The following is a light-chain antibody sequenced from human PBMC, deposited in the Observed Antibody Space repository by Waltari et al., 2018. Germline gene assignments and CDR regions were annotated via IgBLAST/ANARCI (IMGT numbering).Light chain of an antibody. CDR1: SNDVGGYNH. CDR3: CSYAGSYTVL. CDR2: DVF. V-gene: IGLV2-11*01. J-gene: IGLJ2*01. Sequence: QSALTQPRSVSGSPGQSVTFSCTGTSNDVGGYNHVSWYQQSPGKAPKLKIYDVFNRPSGVPDRFSGSKYGNTASLTIAGLQADDEADYYCCSYAGSYTVLFGGGTKLTVL.